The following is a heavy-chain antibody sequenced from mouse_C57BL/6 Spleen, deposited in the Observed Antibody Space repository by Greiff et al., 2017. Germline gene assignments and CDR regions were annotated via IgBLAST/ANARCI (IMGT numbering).Heavy chain of an antibody. CDR1: GYSFTSYY. V-gene: IGHV1-66*01. J-gene: IGHJ2*01. CDR3: ARDYGNYVDY. D-gene: IGHD2-1*01. Sequence: QVQLQQSGPELVKPGASVKISFKASGYSFTSYYIHWVKQRPGQGLEWIGWIYPGSGNTKYNEKFKGKATLTADTSSSTAYMQLSSLTSEDSAVYYCARDYGNYVDYWGQGTTLTVSS. CDR2: IYPGSGNT.